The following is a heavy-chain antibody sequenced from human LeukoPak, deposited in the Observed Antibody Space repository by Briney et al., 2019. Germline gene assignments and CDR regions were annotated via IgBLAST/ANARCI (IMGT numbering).Heavy chain of an antibody. CDR1: GYTLRELS. CDR2: FDPEDGES. V-gene: IGHV1-24*01. CDR3: ATGHCNTSSCYYYYMDV. D-gene: IGHD2/OR15-2a*01. Sequence: ASVKVSCKVSGYTLRELSMHWVRQAPAKGLQWMGVFDPEDGESIIAQKFQGRLTMTEDTSKDTAYMELSSLTSEDTAMYYCATGHCNTSSCYYYYMDVWGKGTTVTVSS. J-gene: IGHJ6*03.